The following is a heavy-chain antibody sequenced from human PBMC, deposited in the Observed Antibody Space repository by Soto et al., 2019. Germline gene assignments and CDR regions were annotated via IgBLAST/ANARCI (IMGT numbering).Heavy chain of an antibody. CDR3: AGSDTGGYYGI. V-gene: IGHV3-48*01. J-gene: IGHJ3*02. CDR2: IRSTGSAI. D-gene: IGHD3-22*01. CDR1: GFTFSTYS. Sequence: EVQLVESGGGLVQPGGSLRLSCAASGFTFSTYSMNWVRQAPGKGLEWLSYIRSTGSAIHYADSVKGRFTISRDNVKNSMDLQMNSLRAEDTAVYYCAGSDTGGYYGIWGQGTMVTVSS.